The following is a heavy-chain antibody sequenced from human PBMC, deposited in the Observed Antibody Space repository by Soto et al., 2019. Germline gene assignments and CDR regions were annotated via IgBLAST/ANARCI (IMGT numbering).Heavy chain of an antibody. CDR2: IWNDGSNK. CDR1: GFTFSSYG. Sequence: QVQLVESGGGVVQPGRSLRLSCAASGFTFSSYGMHWIRQAPGTGLEWVAVIWNDGSNKCYADSVKGRFTSSRDNSKNTLYLQMNSLTGEDTAEYYCARDGIAGYGMDVWGQGTTVTVSS. CDR3: ARDGIAGYGMDV. V-gene: IGHV3-33*01. J-gene: IGHJ6*02. D-gene: IGHD6-13*01.